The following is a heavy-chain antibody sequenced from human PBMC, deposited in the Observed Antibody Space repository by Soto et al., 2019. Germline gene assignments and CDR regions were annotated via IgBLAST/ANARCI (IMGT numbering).Heavy chain of an antibody. CDR2: ISAYNGNT. D-gene: IGHD6-13*01. Sequence: ASVKVSCKASGYTFTSYGISWVRQAPGQGLEWMGWISAYNGNTNYAQKLQGRVTTTTDTSTSTAYMELRSLRSDDTAVYYCARGRPIAAAGMVGYYYYYYGMDVWGQGTTVTVSS. CDR1: GYTFTSYG. J-gene: IGHJ6*02. V-gene: IGHV1-18*04. CDR3: ARGRPIAAAGMVGYYYYYYGMDV.